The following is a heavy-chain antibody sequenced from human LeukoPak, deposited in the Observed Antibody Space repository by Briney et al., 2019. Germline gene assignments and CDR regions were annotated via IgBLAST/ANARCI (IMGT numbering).Heavy chain of an antibody. J-gene: IGHJ4*02. CDR2: VDPEDGEA. D-gene: IGHD3-22*01. CDR3: ARERSPHYVDSSGYSF. V-gene: IGHV1-69-2*01. CDR1: GYSFTYYF. Sequence: ASVKVSCKASGYSFTYYFIHWVQQAPGKGFEWMGRVDPEDGEAINAGKFQGRVTITADRSTDTAYMELSSLRSDDTAVYFCARERSPHYVDSSGYSFWGQGTLVTVSS.